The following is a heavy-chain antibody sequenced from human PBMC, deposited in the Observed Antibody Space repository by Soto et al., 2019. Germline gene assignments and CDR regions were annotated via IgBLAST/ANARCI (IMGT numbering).Heavy chain of an antibody. CDR2: IYYSGST. Sequence: SETLSLTCTVSGGSISSGGYYWSWIRQHPGKGLEWIGYIYYSGSTYYNPSLKSRVTISVDTSKNQFSLKLSSVTAADTAVYYCARAPLPRLRGGNSDADYGMDVWGQGTTVTVSS. CDR1: GGSISSGGYY. J-gene: IGHJ6*02. D-gene: IGHD4-17*01. V-gene: IGHV4-31*03. CDR3: ARAPLPRLRGGNSDADYGMDV.